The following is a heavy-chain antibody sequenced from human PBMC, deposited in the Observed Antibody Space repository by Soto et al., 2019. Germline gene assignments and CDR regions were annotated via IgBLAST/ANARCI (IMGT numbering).Heavy chain of an antibody. CDR3: ARLTKDIVIVSPGAPFDY. J-gene: IGHJ4*02. Sequence: KPSETLSLTCTVSGGSISTDYYYWSWIRQPPGKGLEWIGYIYHSGSTFYNPSLNSRVTISVDTSKNQFSLKLSSVTAADTAVYYCARLTKDIVIVSPGAPFDYWGQGTLVTVSS. D-gene: IGHD2-2*01. CDR1: GGSISTDYYY. CDR2: IYHSGST. V-gene: IGHV4-30-4*01.